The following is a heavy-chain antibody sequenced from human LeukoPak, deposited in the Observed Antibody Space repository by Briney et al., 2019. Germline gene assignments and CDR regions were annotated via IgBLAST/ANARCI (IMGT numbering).Heavy chain of an antibody. CDR3: ARVFKYDFWSGYYTGFDY. V-gene: IGHV4-30-2*01. D-gene: IGHD3-3*01. Sequence: SQTLSLTCAVSGGSISSGGYSRSWIWQPPGKGLEWIGYIYHSGSTYYNPSLKSRVTISVDRSKNQFSLKLSSVTAADTAVYYCARVFKYDFWSGYYTGFDYWGQGTLVTVSS. CDR1: GGSISSGGYS. J-gene: IGHJ4*02. CDR2: IYHSGST.